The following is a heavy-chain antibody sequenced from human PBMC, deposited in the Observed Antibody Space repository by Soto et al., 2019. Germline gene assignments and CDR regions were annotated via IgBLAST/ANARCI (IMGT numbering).Heavy chain of an antibody. J-gene: IGHJ4*02. Sequence: EVKVLESGGGLVQPGGSLRLSCAASGFTFDNYAMIWVRQAPGKGLEWVSAITGSGDNTYYADSVKGRFTISRDNSENTLYLQMNSLRAEDTAIYYCARLRVVAGFDSWGQGTLVTVSS. V-gene: IGHV3-23*01. D-gene: IGHD2-15*01. CDR2: ITGSGDNT. CDR3: ARLRVVAGFDS. CDR1: GFTFDNYA.